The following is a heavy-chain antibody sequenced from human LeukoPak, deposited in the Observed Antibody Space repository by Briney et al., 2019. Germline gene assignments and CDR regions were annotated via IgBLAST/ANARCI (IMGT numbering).Heavy chain of an antibody. J-gene: IGHJ4*02. CDR1: GYTFTGYY. V-gene: IGHV1-2*02. CDR2: IYPNSGAT. CDR3: GTLLSNGPFDY. Sequence: ASVKVSCKASGYTFTGYYMHWVRQAPGQGLEWMGYIYPNSGATKYAQKFQGRVTMTRDTSISTAYMELSRLRSDDTAVYYCGTLLSNGPFDYWGQGSLVTASS.